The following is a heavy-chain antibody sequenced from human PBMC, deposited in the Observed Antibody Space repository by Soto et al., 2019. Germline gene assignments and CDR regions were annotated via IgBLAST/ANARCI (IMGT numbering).Heavy chain of an antibody. V-gene: IGHV1-2*02. Sequence: SVAVPGRTCAYTVIDYGVDRVRYATGQGLEWMGWVNPHTGGTHYAQKFDGRVTMTRDTSTYTAYMELSGLKFDDTATYFCARVMAYEQQLVPFDYWGQGTLVTVSS. CDR2: VNPHTGGT. CDR3: ARVMAYEQQLVPFDY. CDR1: AYTVIDYG. D-gene: IGHD6-13*01. J-gene: IGHJ4*02.